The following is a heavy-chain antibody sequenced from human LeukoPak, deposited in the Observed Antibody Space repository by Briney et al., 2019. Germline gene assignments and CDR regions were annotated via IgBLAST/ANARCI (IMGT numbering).Heavy chain of an antibody. CDR2: IQYTGRT. J-gene: IGHJ3*01. V-gene: IGHV4-39*01. Sequence: SETLSLTCTVSGDSFTSSNYWWDWVRLPPGNGLEWIGAIQYTGRTFSNPSLKSRVTISIDKSKKKFSLDLRSATAADTAVYYCARRRHHYDSYAVWGQGTRVTVSS. CDR1: GDSFTSSNYW. CDR3: ARRRHHYDSYAV.